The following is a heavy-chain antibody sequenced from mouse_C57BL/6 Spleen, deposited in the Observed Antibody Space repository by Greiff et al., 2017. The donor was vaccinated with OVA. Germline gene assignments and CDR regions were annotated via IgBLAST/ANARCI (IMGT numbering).Heavy chain of an antibody. J-gene: IGHJ3*01. CDR2: IDPSDSET. D-gene: IGHD3-2*02. CDR3: ARSTAQGFAY. V-gene: IGHV1-52*01. Sequence: VKLQQPGAELVRPGSSVKLSCKASGYTFTSYWMHWVKQRPIQGLEWIGNIDPSDSETHYNQKFKDKATLTVDKSSSTAYMQLSSLTSEDSAVYYCARSTAQGFAYWGQGTLVTVSA. CDR1: GYTFTSYW.